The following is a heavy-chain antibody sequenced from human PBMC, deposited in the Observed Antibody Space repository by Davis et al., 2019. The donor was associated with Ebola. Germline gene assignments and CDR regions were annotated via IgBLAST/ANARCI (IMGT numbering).Heavy chain of an antibody. V-gene: IGHV3-23*01. J-gene: IGHJ4*02. CDR3: PKMYMVAATRTFQDY. D-gene: IGHD1-26*01. CDR1: GFTFSTYA. CDR2: ISARGGST. Sequence: GGSLRLSCAASGFTFSTYAMSWVRQAPGKGLEWVSSISARGGSTYYADSVKGRFTISRDNPKNTLYLQMSSLRVDDTAVYYCPKMYMVAATRTFQDYWGQGTLVTVSS.